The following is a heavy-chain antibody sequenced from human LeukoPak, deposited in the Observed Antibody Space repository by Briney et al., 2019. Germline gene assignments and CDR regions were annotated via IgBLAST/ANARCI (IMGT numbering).Heavy chain of an antibody. CDR2: IYYSGST. D-gene: IGHD3-10*01. CDR1: GGSISSGDYY. Sequence: SQTLSLTCTVSGGSISSGDYYWSWIRQPPGKGLEWIGYIYYSGSTYYNPSLKSRVTISVDTSKNQFSLKLSSVTAADTAVYYCARVAMVRGVIITKYFDYWGQGTLVTVSS. CDR3: ARVAMVRGVIITKYFDY. V-gene: IGHV4-30-4*01. J-gene: IGHJ4*02.